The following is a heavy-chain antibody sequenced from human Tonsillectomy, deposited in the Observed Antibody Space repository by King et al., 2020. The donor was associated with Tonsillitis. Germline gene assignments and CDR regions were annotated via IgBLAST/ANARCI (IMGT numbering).Heavy chain of an antibody. J-gene: IGHJ4*02. Sequence: VQLVESGGGLVQPGGSLRLSCAASGFTFASHWMNWVRQAPGKGLVWVSLINSDGSYTRYADSVKGRFTISRDNAKNTLYLQMNSLRVEDTAVYYCARGLGDDWGQGTLVTVSS. CDR3: ARGLGDD. CDR2: INSDGSYT. CDR1: GFTFASHW. V-gene: IGHV3-74*01. D-gene: IGHD3-16*01.